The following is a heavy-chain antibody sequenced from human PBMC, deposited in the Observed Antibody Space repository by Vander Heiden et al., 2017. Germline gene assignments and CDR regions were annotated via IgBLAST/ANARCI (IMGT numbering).Heavy chain of an antibody. J-gene: IGHJ3*02. CDR3: ARGYSSGWTDAFDI. CDR2: IYTSGST. D-gene: IGHD6-19*01. CDR1: GGPISSYY. Sequence: QVQLQESGPGLVKPSATLSLTCIVSGGPISSYYWSWIRQPAGKGLEWIGRIYTSGSTKYNPSLKSRVIMSVDTSKNQFSLKLTSVTAADTALYYCARGYSSGWTDAFDIWGQGTMVTVSS. V-gene: IGHV4-4*07.